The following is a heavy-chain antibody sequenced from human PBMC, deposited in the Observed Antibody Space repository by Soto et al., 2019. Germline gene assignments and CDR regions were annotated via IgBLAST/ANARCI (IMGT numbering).Heavy chain of an antibody. J-gene: IGHJ3*02. CDR2: ISWNSGSI. CDR1: GFTFDDYA. Sequence: EVQLVESGGGLVQPGRSLRLSCAASGFTFDDYAMHWVRQAPGKGLEWVSGISWNSGSIGYADSVKGRFTISRDNAKNSLYLQMNSLRAEDTALYYCAKDTGGHENAFDIWGQGTMVTGSS. V-gene: IGHV3-9*01. CDR3: AKDTGGHENAFDI.